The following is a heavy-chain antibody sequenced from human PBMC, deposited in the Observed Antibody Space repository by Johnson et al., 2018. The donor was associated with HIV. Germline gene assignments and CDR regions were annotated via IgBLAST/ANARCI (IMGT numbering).Heavy chain of an antibody. CDR1: GFTFSNAW. J-gene: IGHJ3*02. CDR2: IKQDGSEK. V-gene: IGHV3-7*01. Sequence: VQLVESGGGLVKPGGSLRVSCTASGFTFSNAWMSWVRQAPGRGLEWVANIKQDGSEKFYVDSVKGRFTISRDNAENSLYLQMNSLRAEDTAVYYCARARWYLGGGSCCAFDIWGQGTMVTVSS. D-gene: IGHD2-15*01. CDR3: ARARWYLGGGSCCAFDI.